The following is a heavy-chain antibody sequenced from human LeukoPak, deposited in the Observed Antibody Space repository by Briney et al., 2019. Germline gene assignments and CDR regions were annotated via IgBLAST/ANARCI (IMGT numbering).Heavy chain of an antibody. D-gene: IGHD6-13*01. V-gene: IGHV4-34*01. J-gene: IGHJ5*02. CDR3: ASFPGIAAAGTLWFDP. CDR1: GGSFSGYY. CDR2: INHSGST. Sequence: SETLSLTCAVYGGSFSGYYWSWIRQPPGKGLEWIGEINHSGSTNYNPPLKSRVTISVDTSKNQFSLKLSSVTAADTAVYYRASFPGIAAAGTLWFDPWGQGTLVTVSS.